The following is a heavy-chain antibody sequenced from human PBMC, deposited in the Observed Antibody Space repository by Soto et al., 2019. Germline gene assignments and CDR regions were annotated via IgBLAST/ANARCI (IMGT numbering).Heavy chain of an antibody. CDR1: GGSISSGGYS. J-gene: IGHJ4*02. CDR3: ARWGGSSRPCDY. V-gene: IGHV4-31*11. CDR2: IYYSGST. Sequence: PSETLSLTCAVSGGSISSGGYSWSWIRQHPGKGLEWIGYIYYSGSTYYNPSLKSRVTISVDTSKNQFSLKLNSVTAADTAVYYCARWGGSSRPCDYWGQGTLVTVSS. D-gene: IGHD6-6*01.